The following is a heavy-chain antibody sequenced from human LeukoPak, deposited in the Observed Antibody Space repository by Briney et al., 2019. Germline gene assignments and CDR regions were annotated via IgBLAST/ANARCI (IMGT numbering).Heavy chain of an antibody. CDR3: AREILAPGKTHDY. CDR2: IIPIFGTA. J-gene: IGHJ4*02. Sequence: SVKVSCKASGGTFSSYAISWVRQAPGQGLEWMGGIIPIFGTANYAQKFQGRVTITADESTSTAYMELSSLRAEDTAVYYCAREILAPGKTHDYWGQGTLVTVSS. CDR1: GGTFSSYA. V-gene: IGHV1-69*13.